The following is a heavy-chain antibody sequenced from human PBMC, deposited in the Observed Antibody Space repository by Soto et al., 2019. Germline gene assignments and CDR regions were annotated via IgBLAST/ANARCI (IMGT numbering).Heavy chain of an antibody. V-gene: IGHV3-9*01. Sequence: EVQLVESGGGLVQPGRSLRLSCAASGFTFDDYAMHWVRQVPGKGLEWVSGINWNSGSIGYGDSVKGRFAISRDNAKNSLHLQMNSLSAEYTACYYCVKDESINWYSGHFRHWGQGTLVTVSS. CDR1: GFTFDDYA. D-gene: IGHD6-13*01. CDR3: VKDESINWYSGHFRH. CDR2: INWNSGSI. J-gene: IGHJ1*01.